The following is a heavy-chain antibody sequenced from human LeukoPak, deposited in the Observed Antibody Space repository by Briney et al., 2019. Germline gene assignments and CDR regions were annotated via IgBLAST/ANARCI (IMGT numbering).Heavy chain of an antibody. CDR3: AKGRQLLDP. J-gene: IGHJ5*02. Sequence: PGGSLRLSCAASGFIFSNFAMSWVRQAPEKGLEWVASISGSSGTIDYADSVKGRFTISRDNSNNAHYLQMNSLRPEDTAVYYCAKGRQLLDPWGQGTLVTVSS. D-gene: IGHD1-7*01. CDR2: ISGSSGTI. V-gene: IGHV3-23*01. CDR1: GFIFSNFA.